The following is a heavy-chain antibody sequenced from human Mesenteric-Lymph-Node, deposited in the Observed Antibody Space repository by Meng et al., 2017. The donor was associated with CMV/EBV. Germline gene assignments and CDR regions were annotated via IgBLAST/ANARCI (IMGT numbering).Heavy chain of an antibody. D-gene: IGHD2-2*01. CDR2: IRYDGSNK. V-gene: IGHV3-30*02. Sequence: GESLKISCAASGFTFSSYSMNWVRQAPGKGLEWVAFIRYDGSNKYYADSVKGRFTISRDNSKNTLYLQMNSLRAEDTAVYYCAKERPGVVPAASPYGMDVWGQGTTVTVSS. J-gene: IGHJ6*02. CDR3: AKERPGVVPAASPYGMDV. CDR1: GFTFSSYS.